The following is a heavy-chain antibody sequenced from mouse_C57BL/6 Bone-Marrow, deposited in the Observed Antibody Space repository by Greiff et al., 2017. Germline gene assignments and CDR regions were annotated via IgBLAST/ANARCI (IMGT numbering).Heavy chain of an antibody. CDR1: GYTFTDYE. V-gene: IGHV1-15*01. CDR2: IDPETGGT. D-gene: IGHD2-12*01. CDR3: TGGVTGYFDY. J-gene: IGHJ2*01. Sequence: QVQLQQSGAELVRPGASVTLSCKASGYTFTDYEMHWVKQTPVHGLEWIGAIDPETGGTAYNQKFKGKAILTADKSSSTAYMELRSLTSEDYAVYYCTGGVTGYFDYWGQGTTLTVSS.